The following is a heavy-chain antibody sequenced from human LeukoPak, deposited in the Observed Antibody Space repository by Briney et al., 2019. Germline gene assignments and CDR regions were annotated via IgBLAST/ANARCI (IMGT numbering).Heavy chain of an antibody. V-gene: IGHV4-38-2*02. D-gene: IGHD6-13*01. CDR1: GYSISSGYY. Sequence: SETLSLTCTVSGYSISSGYYWGWIRQPPGKGLEWIGSVYHSGSTYYNPSLKSRVTISVDTSKNQFSLKLSSVTAADTAVYYCAREQQLVPDYWGQGTLVTVSS. CDR2: VYHSGST. J-gene: IGHJ4*02. CDR3: AREQQLVPDY.